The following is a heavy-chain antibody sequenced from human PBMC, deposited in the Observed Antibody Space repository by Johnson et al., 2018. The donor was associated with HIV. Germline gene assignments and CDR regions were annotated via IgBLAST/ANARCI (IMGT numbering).Heavy chain of an antibody. D-gene: IGHD1-26*01. CDR1: GFTFDDYG. CDR3: ARASGFDM. V-gene: IGHV3-33*08. CDR2: IWYDGSNK. J-gene: IGHJ3*02. Sequence: QVQLVESGGGAVRPGGSLRLSCAASGFTFDDYGMSWVRQAPGKGLEWVAVIWYDGSNKYYADSVKGRFTISRDNSKNTLYLQMNSLRAEDTAVYYCARASGFDMWGQGTMVTVSS.